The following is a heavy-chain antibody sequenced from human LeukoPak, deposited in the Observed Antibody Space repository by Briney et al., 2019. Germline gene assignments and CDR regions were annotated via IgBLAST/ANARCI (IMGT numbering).Heavy chain of an antibody. CDR2: IYADGNT. D-gene: IGHD5-24*01. J-gene: IGHJ3*02. CDR3: ARGHLQRWLQFTPRPDAFDI. V-gene: IGHV3-53*01. Sequence: QAGGSLRLSCAASGFIVNTNYMTWVRQAPGRGLEWVSFIYADGNTYYADSVKGRFTISRDNAKNSLYLQMNSLRAEDTAVYYCARGHLQRWLQFTPRPDAFDIWGQGTMVTVSS. CDR1: GFIVNTNY.